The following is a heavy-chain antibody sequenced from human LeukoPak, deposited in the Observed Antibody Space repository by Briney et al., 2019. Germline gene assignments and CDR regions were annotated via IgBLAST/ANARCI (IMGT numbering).Heavy chain of an antibody. D-gene: IGHD3-10*01. CDR3: ARDLRSGGVTYGQDS. CDR1: GFTFSDYF. CDR2: IIPKSGAT. V-gene: IGHV1-2*02. Sequence: ASVKVSCTASGFTFSDYFIHWVRQAPGQGPEWMGWIIPKSGATNFAQRFRDRVTVTSDTSTVYMDLSRLTSDDTAVYYCARDLRSGGVTYGQDSWGQGTLVTVSS. J-gene: IGHJ4*02.